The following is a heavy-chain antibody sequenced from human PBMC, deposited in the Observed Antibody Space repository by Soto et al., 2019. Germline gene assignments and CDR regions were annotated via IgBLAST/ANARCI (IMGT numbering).Heavy chain of an antibody. V-gene: IGHV1-46*01. J-gene: IGHJ6*02. CDR1: GYTFTSYY. CDR3: AGTYYDFWSGYHPYGMDV. Sequence: ASVKVSCKASGYTFTSYYMHWVRQAPGQGLEWMGIINPSGGSTSYAQKFQGRVTMTRDTSTSTVYMELSSLRSEGTAVYYCAGTYYDFWSGYHPYGMDVWGQGTTVTVSS. CDR2: INPSGGST. D-gene: IGHD3-3*01.